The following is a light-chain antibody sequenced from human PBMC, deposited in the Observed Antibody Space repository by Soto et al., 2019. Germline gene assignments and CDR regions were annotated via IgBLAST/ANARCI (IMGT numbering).Light chain of an antibody. CDR1: QTVGRN. J-gene: IGKJ1*01. Sequence: EIVMTQSPATLSVSPGERATLSCRSSQTVGRNLAWYQQKPGQAPRLLFYGASTRATDIPARFSGSGSGTEFTHIISSLQSEDFAVYYCQHYYNWPRTFGQGTKVEIK. V-gene: IGKV3-15*01. CDR2: GAS. CDR3: QHYYNWPRT.